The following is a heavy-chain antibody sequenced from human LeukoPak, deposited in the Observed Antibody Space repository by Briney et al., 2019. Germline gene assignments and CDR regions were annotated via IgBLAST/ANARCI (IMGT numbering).Heavy chain of an antibody. J-gene: IGHJ6*02. V-gene: IGHV4-59*01. CDR1: GGSISSYY. D-gene: IGHD5-18*01. CDR2: IYYSGST. CDR3: ARGIQLVPYGMDV. Sequence: SETLSLTCTVSGGSISSYYWSWIRQPPGKGLEWIGYIYYSGSTNYNPSLKSRDTISVDTSKNQFSLKLSSVTAADTAVYYCARGIQLVPYGMDVWGQGTTVAVSS.